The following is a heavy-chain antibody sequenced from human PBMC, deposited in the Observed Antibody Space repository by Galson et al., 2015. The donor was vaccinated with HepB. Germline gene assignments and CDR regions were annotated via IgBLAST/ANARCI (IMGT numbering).Heavy chain of an antibody. CDR2: FDPEDGET. CDR3: ATDLFYYDSSGYWADY. J-gene: IGHJ4*02. Sequence: SVKVSCKVSGYTLTELPMHWVRQAPGKGLEWMGGFDPEDGETIYAQKFQGRVTMTEDTSTDTAYMELSSLRSEDTAVYYRATDLFYYDSSGYWADYWGQGTLVTVSS. V-gene: IGHV1-24*01. CDR1: GYTLTELP. D-gene: IGHD3-22*01.